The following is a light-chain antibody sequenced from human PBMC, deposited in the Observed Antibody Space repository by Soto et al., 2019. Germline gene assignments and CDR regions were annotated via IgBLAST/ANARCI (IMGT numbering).Light chain of an antibody. J-gene: IGKJ1*01. Sequence: EIVLTQSPGTLSLSPGERATLSCRASQSVSSSYLAWYQQKTGQAPRLLIYGASSRATGIPDRFSGSGSGTDFTITISRLEPEDFAVYYCQQYGSSPWTFGQGTKGEIK. CDR3: QQYGSSPWT. CDR2: GAS. V-gene: IGKV3-20*01. CDR1: QSVSSSY.